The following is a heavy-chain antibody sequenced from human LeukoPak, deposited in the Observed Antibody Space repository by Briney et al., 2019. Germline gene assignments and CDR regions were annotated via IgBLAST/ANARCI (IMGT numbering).Heavy chain of an antibody. CDR2: INHSGST. CDR1: GGSFSGYY. CDR3: ARGDLGYCGGGSCYGDWFDP. J-gene: IGHJ5*02. D-gene: IGHD2-15*01. Sequence: SETLSLTCAVYGGSFSGYYWSWIRQPPGKGLEWIGEINHSGSTNYNPSLKSRVTISVDTSKNQFSLKLSSVTAADTAVYYCARGDLGYCGGGSCYGDWFDPWGQGTLVTVSS. V-gene: IGHV4-34*01.